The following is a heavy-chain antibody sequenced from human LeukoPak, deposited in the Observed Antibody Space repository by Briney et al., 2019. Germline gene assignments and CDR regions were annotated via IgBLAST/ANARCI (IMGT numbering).Heavy chain of an antibody. Sequence: GGSLSLSCAASGFTFGKYWLHWVRQPPGRGLVWLARINPDDKSTSYADSVKGRFTISIDDAKETLFLQMNSLTAEDTAVYYCLTIVETPIDAFDIWGQGAMVTVSS. CDR1: GFTFGKYW. CDR3: LTIVETPIDAFDI. J-gene: IGHJ3*02. D-gene: IGHD4-23*01. V-gene: IGHV3-74*01. CDR2: INPDDKST.